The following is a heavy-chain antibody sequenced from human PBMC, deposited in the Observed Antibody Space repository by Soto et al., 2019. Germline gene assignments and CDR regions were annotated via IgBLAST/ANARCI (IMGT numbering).Heavy chain of an antibody. CDR1: GVSFNNSG. CDR3: TRPQSRPDDGFDV. J-gene: IGHJ3*01. CDR2: INSDGSST. Sequence: LSCAASGVSFNNSGMPWFRQAPGKGLVWVSRINSDGSSTSHADSVKGRFTISRDNAKNTLYLQMSSLRAEDTAVYYGTRPQSRPDDGFDVSGGATVVTGSS. V-gene: IGHV3-74*01.